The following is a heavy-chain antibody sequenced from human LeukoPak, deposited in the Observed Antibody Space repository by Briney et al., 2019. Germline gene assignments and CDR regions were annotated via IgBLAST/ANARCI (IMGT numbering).Heavy chain of an antibody. J-gene: IGHJ4*02. V-gene: IGHV4-34*01. CDR2: INHSGST. Sequence: PSETLSLTCAVYGGSFSGYYWSWIRQPPGKGLEWIGEINHSGSTNYNPSLKSRVTISVDTSKNQFSLKLSSVTAADTAVYYCARPSYGSGSHSFDYWGQGTLVTVSS. D-gene: IGHD3-10*01. CDR1: GGSFSGYY. CDR3: ARPSYGSGSHSFDY.